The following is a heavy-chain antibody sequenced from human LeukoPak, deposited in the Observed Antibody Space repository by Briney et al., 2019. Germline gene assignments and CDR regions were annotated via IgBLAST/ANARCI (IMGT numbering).Heavy chain of an antibody. CDR3: ARWRYYGSGSYYFPAYYYYGMDV. D-gene: IGHD3-10*01. V-gene: IGHV1-18*01. Sequence: ASVKVSCKASGYTFTSYGISWVRQAPGQGLEWMGWISAYNGNTNYAQKLQGRVTMTTDTSTSTAYMELRSLRSDDTAVYYCARWRYYGSGSYYFPAYYYYGMDVWGQGTTVTVSS. CDR1: GYTFTSYG. J-gene: IGHJ6*02. CDR2: ISAYNGNT.